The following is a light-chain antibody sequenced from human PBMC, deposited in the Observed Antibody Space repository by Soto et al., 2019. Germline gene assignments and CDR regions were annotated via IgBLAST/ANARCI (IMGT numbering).Light chain of an antibody. CDR3: QQRSNWPIT. Sequence: IVLTQSPGTLSLSPGERATLSCRASQSVSSSYLAWYQQKPGQAPRLLIYGASNRATGIPDRFSGSGSGTDLTLTISSLEPEDFAVYYCQQRSNWPITFGQGTRLEI. CDR1: QSVSSSY. CDR2: GAS. J-gene: IGKJ5*01. V-gene: IGKV3D-20*02.